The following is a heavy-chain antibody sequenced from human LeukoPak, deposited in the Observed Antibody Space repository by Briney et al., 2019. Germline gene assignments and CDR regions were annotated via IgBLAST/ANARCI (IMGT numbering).Heavy chain of an antibody. CDR1: GFTFSSYA. CDR3: ATVRYSYGYNY. Sequence: GGSLRLSCAASGFTFSSYAMSWVRQAPGKGLEWVSAISGSGGSTYYADSVKGRFTISRDNSKNTLYLQMNSLRAEDTAVYYCATVRYSYGYNYWGQGTLVTVSS. J-gene: IGHJ4*02. V-gene: IGHV3-23*01. CDR2: ISGSGGST. D-gene: IGHD5-18*01.